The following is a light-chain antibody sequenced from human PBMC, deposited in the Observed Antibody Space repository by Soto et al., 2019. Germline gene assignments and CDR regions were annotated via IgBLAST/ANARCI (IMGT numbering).Light chain of an antibody. Sequence: NFMLTQPHSVSESPGKTVTISCTRSSGSIASNYVQWYQQRPGSAPTTVIYEDNQRPSGVPDRFSGSIDSSSNSASLTISGLKTEDEADSDWQSYDSSNLWVFGGGTKLTVL. CDR3: QSYDSSNLWV. V-gene: IGLV6-57*03. CDR2: EDN. CDR1: SGSIASNY. J-gene: IGLJ3*02.